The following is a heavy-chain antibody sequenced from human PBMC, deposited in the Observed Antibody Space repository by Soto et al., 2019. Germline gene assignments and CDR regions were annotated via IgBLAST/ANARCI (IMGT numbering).Heavy chain of an antibody. CDR3: ARRYCSGGSCYFLHRFGNWFDP. Sequence: SETLSLTCAVYGGSFSGYYWSWIRQPPGKGLEWIGEINHSGSTNYNPSLKSRVTISVDTSKNQFSLKLSSVTAADTAVYYCARRYCSGGSCYFLHRFGNWFDPWGQGTLVTVSS. D-gene: IGHD2-15*01. V-gene: IGHV4-34*01. CDR2: INHSGST. J-gene: IGHJ5*02. CDR1: GGSFSGYY.